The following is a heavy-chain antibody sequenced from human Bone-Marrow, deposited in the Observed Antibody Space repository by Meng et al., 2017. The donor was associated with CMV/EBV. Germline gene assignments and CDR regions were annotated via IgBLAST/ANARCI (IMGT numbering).Heavy chain of an antibody. CDR2: IFPGDSDT. J-gene: IGHJ3*02. CDR3: ARQASSDEVFDI. CDR1: GYSFTSYW. Sequence: GESLKISCKGSGYSFTSYWIGWVRQMPGKGLEWVGIIFPGDSDTRYSPSFQGQVTISADNSISAAYLQWSSLKASDTAIYYCARQASSDEVFDIWGQGTMVTVSS. V-gene: IGHV5-51*01.